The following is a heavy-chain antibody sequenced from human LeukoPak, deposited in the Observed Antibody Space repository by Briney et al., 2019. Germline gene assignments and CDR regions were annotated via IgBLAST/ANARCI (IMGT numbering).Heavy chain of an antibody. D-gene: IGHD5-12*01. CDR2: INPNSGGT. V-gene: IGHV1-2*02. CDR1: GYTFTGYY. Sequence: ASVKVSCKASGYTFTGYYMHWVRQAPGQGLEWMGWINPNSGGTNYAQKFQGRVTMTRDTSISTAYMELSRLRSDDTAVYYCARDSGWLRLGGFGESQRPEFDYWGQGTLVTVSS. J-gene: IGHJ4*02. CDR3: ARDSGWLRLGGFGESQRPEFDY.